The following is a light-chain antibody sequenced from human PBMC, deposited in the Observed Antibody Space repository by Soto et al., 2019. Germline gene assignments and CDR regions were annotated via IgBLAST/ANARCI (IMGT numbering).Light chain of an antibody. Sequence: QSVLTQPASLSGPPGQSITISCTGTSSDIGAYDYVSWFQQHPGKAPKLMISEANNRPSGVSNRFSGSKSGNTAYLAISGLQVEDEAEYFCFSFTTTRTHVFGTGDQGHRP. J-gene: IGLJ1*01. CDR1: SSDIGAYDY. CDR2: EAN. V-gene: IGLV2-14*01. CDR3: FSFTTTRTHV.